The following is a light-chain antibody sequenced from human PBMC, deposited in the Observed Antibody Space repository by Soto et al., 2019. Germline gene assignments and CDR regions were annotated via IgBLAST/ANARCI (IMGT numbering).Light chain of an antibody. CDR3: EQSYSIPWT. J-gene: IGKJ1*01. CDR2: TAS. Sequence: DIQMTQSPSSLSASVGDRVTITCRASQSISTYLNWYQQKPGKAPKLMIYTASSLESGVPSRFSGSGSGTDFTLTISSLQPEDFASYDCEQSYSIPWTFGQGPKVEIK. CDR1: QSISTY. V-gene: IGKV1-39*01.